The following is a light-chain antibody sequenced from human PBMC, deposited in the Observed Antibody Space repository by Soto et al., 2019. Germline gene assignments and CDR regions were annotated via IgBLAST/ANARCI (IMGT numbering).Light chain of an antibody. CDR1: QSVKSNY. CDR2: GVF. V-gene: IGKV3-20*01. Sequence: ETVLTQSPGTVSLSPGERATLSCRTSQSVKSNYLAWYQQKPGQAPRLLIYGVFNRATGIPDRFSGSGSGTDFTLTISGLEPEDSALYYCQHYDGSPRTFGQGTKLEI. J-gene: IGKJ2*01. CDR3: QHYDGSPRT.